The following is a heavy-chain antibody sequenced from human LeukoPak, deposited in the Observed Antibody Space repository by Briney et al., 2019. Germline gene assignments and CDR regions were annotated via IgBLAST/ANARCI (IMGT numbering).Heavy chain of an antibody. CDR2: INPTGGST. CDR1: GYTFTSYY. Sequence: GASVRVSCKASGYTFTSYYMHWVRQAPGQGLEWMGLINPTGGSTGYAQKFQGRVTMNRDMSTSTDYMELSSLRSEDPAIYYCARDNSVGDNAWWFDRWGQGTLVTVSS. J-gene: IGHJ5*02. CDR3: ARDNSVGDNAWWFDR. D-gene: IGHD1-26*01. V-gene: IGHV1-46*01.